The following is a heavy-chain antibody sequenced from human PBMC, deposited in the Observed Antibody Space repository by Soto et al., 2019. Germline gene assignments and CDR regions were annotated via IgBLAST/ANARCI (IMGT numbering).Heavy chain of an antibody. V-gene: IGHV3-15*01. D-gene: IGHD2-21*02. CDR3: TTVAYCGGDCYSGLFDY. CDR1: GFTFSNAW. Sequence: VSLRLSCAASGFTFSNAWMSWVRQAPGKGLEWVGRIKSKTDGGTTDYAAPVKGRFTISRDDSKNTLYLQMNSLKTEDTAVYYCTTVAYCGGDCYSGLFDYWGQGTLVTVSS. CDR2: IKSKTDGGTT. J-gene: IGHJ4*02.